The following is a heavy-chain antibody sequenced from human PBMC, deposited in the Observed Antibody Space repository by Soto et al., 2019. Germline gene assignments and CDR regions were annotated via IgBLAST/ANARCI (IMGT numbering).Heavy chain of an antibody. J-gene: IGHJ4*02. CDR2: IYYSGST. CDR1: GGSISSSSYY. V-gene: IGHV4-39*01. CDR3: ARHVHFGEFVYFDY. Sequence: TSETLSLTCTVSGGSISSSSYYWGWIRQPPGKGLEWIGSIYYSGSTYYNPSLKSRVTISVDTSKNQFSLKLSSVTAADTAVYYCARHVHFGEFVYFDYWGQGTLVTVSS. D-gene: IGHD3-10*01.